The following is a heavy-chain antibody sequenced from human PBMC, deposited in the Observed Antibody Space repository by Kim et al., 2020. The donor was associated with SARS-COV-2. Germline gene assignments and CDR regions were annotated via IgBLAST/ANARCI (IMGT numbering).Heavy chain of an antibody. V-gene: IGHV4-61*02. CDR1: GGSISSGSYY. CDR2: IYTSGST. CDR3: ATTYYDFWSGDFDY. J-gene: IGHJ4*02. Sequence: SETLSLTCTVSGGSISSGSYYWSWIRQPAGKGLEWIGRIYTSGSTNYNPSLKSRVTISVDTSKNQFSLKLSSVTAADTAVYYCATTYYDFWSGDFDYWGQGTLVTVSS. D-gene: IGHD3-3*01.